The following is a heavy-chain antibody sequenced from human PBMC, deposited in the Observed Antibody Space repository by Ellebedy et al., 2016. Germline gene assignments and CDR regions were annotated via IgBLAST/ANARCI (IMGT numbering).Heavy chain of an antibody. J-gene: IGHJ4*02. CDR3: ARGNLYGDYVQNFDY. CDR1: GFTFSSYW. Sequence: GESLKISXAASGFTFSSYWMTWVRQAPGKGLEWVANIKQDGSEKYYVDSLKGRFTISRDNAKNSVYLQMNSLRVEDTAVYYCARGNLYGDYVQNFDYWGQGTLVTVSS. CDR2: IKQDGSEK. V-gene: IGHV3-7*02. D-gene: IGHD4-17*01.